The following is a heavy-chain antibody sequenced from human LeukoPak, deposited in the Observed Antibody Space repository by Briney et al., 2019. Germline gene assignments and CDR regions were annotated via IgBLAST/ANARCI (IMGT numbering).Heavy chain of an antibody. J-gene: IGHJ4*02. CDR3: ARDRYCSGGSCRDY. V-gene: IGHV3-21*01. D-gene: IGHD2-15*01. Sequence: PGGSLRLSCAASGFTFDDYGMSWVRQAPGKGLEWVSSISSSSSYIYYADSVKGRFTISRDNAKNSLYLQMNSLRAEDTAVYYCARDRYCSGGSCRDYWGQGTLVTVSS. CDR2: ISSSSSYI. CDR1: GFTFDDYG.